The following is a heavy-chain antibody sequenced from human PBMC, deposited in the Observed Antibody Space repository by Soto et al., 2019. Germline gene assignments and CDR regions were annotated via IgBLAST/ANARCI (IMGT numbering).Heavy chain of an antibody. D-gene: IGHD2-2*01. CDR3: HSVIVVVPAANSPAFDI. CDR1: GFTFSNAW. J-gene: IGHJ3*02. V-gene: IGHV3-15*07. CDR2: IKSKTDGGTT. Sequence: GGSLRLSCAASGFTFSNAWMNWVRQAPGKGLEWVGRIKSKTDGGTTDYAAPVKGRFTISRDDSKNTLYLQMNSLKTEDTAVYYCHSVIVVVPAANSPAFDIWGQGTMVTVSS.